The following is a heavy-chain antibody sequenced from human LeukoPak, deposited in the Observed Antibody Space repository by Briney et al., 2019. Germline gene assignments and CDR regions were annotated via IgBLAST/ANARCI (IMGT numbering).Heavy chain of an antibody. J-gene: IGHJ4*02. CDR3: ARQLTPTRFYFDY. CDR1: GFTFGSYS. CDR2: ISSSGNVI. V-gene: IGHV3-48*04. Sequence: PGGSLRLSCAASGFTFGSYSMNWVRQAPGKGLEWVSYISSSGNVIYYADSLKARFTISRDNAKNSLYLDINSLRAEDTAVYYCARQLTPTRFYFDYWGQGTLLTVSS. D-gene: IGHD3-3*01.